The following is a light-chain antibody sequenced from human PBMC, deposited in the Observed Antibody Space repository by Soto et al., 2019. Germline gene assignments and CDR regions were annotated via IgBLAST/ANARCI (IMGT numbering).Light chain of an antibody. J-gene: IGKJ3*01. Sequence: DIQMTQSPPSLSASVGDRVTITCRASQGIRNYVAWYQQKPGKAPQLLIYAASTLQSVVPSRFSGSGSGTDFSLTINSLQPEDVATYSCQKYSSVPVFGPGTKVEIK. CDR1: QGIRNY. V-gene: IGKV1-27*01. CDR2: AAS. CDR3: QKYSSVPV.